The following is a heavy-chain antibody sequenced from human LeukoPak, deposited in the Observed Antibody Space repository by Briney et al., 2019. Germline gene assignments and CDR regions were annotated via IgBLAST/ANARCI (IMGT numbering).Heavy chain of an antibody. CDR3: ARATGGATHYYYYGIDV. CDR2: ISYDGSNT. Sequence: GGSLRLSCAASGFTFSSYAMHWVRQAPGKGQEWESRISYDGSNTYYADSVKGRFTISRDNSKNTLYLQMNSLRAEDTAVYYCARATGGATHYYYYGIDVWGQGTTVTVSS. V-gene: IGHV3-30-3*01. CDR1: GFTFSSYA. D-gene: IGHD3-10*01. J-gene: IGHJ6*02.